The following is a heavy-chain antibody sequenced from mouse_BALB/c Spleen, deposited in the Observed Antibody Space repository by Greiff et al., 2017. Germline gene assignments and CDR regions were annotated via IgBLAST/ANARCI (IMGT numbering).Heavy chain of an antibody. Sequence: VHVKQSGTVLARPGASVKMSCKASGYTFTSYWMHWVKQRPGQGLEWIGAIYPGNSDTSYNQKFKGKAKLTAVTSTSTAYMELSSLTNEDSAVYYCTRDGSGRHFDYWGQGTTLTVSS. J-gene: IGHJ2*01. CDR3: TRDGSGRHFDY. CDR1: GYTFTSYW. CDR2: IYPGNSDT. D-gene: IGHD1-1*01. V-gene: IGHV1-5*01.